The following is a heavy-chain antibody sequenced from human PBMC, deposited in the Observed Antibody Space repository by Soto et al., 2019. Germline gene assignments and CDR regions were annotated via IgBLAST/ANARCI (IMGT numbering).Heavy chain of an antibody. CDR2: ISGSGGST. CDR1: RFTFSTYA. CDR3: AKDLVLRYFDWLPQYFDY. J-gene: IGHJ4*02. Sequence: EVQLLESGGGLVQPGGSLRLSCAASRFTFSTYAMSWVRQAPGKGLEWVSAISGSGGSTYYADSVKGRFTISRDNSKNTLYLQMNSLRAEDTAVYYCAKDLVLRYFDWLPQYFDYWGQGTRVTVSS. V-gene: IGHV3-23*01. D-gene: IGHD3-9*01.